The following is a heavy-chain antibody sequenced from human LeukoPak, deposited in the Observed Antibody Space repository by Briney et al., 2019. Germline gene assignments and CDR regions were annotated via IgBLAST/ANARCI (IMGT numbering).Heavy chain of an antibody. CDR3: ARVGYSGYDLNWFDP. V-gene: IGHV4-34*01. CDR1: GGSFSGYY. Sequence: ASETLSLTCAVYGGSFSGYYWSWIRQPPGKGLEWIGEINHSGSTNYNPSLKSRVTISVDTSKNQFSLKLSSVTAADTAVYYCARVGYSGYDLNWFDPWGRGTLVTVSS. D-gene: IGHD5-12*01. J-gene: IGHJ5*02. CDR2: INHSGST.